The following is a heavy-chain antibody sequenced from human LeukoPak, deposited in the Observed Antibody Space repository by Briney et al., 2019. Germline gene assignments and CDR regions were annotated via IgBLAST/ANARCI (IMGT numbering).Heavy chain of an antibody. Sequence: GGSLRLSCAASGFTFSSYTMSWVRQAPGKGLEWVSAISGSGGSTYYADSVKGRFTISRDNSKNTLYLQMNSLRAEDTAVYYCAKSGYCSSTSCRPFDYWGQGTLVTVSS. CDR3: AKSGYCSSTSCRPFDY. CDR2: ISGSGGST. V-gene: IGHV3-23*01. D-gene: IGHD2-2*03. J-gene: IGHJ4*02. CDR1: GFTFSSYT.